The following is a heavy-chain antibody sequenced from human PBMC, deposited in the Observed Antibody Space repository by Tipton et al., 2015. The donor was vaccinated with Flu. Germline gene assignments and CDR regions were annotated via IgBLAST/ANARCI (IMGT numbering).Heavy chain of an antibody. CDR2: VYYTGST. CDR1: GGSIRGYY. D-gene: IGHD2-21*01. CDR3: ARGPPGPSIRAYYFDI. J-gene: IGHJ4*02. V-gene: IGHV4-59*01. Sequence: TLSLTCTVSGGSIRGYYWNWIRQFPGKGLEWIGFVYYTGSTNYKSSLKSRVTISTDTSTNQVFLKMNSVIAADTAVYYCARGPPGPSIRAYYFDIWGQGALVTVSS.